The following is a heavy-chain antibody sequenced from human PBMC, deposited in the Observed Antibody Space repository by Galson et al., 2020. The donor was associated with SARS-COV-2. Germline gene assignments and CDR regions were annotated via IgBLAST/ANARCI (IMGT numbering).Heavy chain of an antibody. CDR1: GFTFSDYT. CDR3: ARDLGPAPMIKWYFDL. CDR2: LFGSGSHR. D-gene: IGHD3-16*01. J-gene: IGHJ2*01. V-gene: IGHV3-21*01. Sequence: GESLKISCVASGFTFSDYTMIWVRQAPGKGLEWVSSLFGSGSHRYHADPVKGRFTISRDSAKNSLYLQMNSLGADDTAVYYCARDLGPAPMIKWYFDLWGRGALVTVSS.